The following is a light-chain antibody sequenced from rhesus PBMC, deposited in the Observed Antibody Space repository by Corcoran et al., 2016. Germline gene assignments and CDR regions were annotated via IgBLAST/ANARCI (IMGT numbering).Light chain of an antibody. CDR3: QQYNNWPPT. CDR2: GVS. J-gene: IGKJ4*01. V-gene: IGKV3-42*03. CDR1: QSVSYF. Sequence: EVVLTQSPVTLSLSPGESATLSCRASQSVSYFLAWYQQKPGRVPILLIYGVSTRAAGVPDSVSGSGSGTVFTLAISRLEPEDFAVYFCQQYNNWPPTFGGGTKVEI.